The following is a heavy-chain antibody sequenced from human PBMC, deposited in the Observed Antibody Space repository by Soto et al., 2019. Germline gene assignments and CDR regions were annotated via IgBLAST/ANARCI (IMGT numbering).Heavy chain of an antibody. D-gene: IGHD3-10*01. J-gene: IGHJ6*02. CDR1: GYTFTGYY. CDR3: ARDRVTRVRGEEYYYYGMDV. Sequence: GAXVKVSCKASGYTFTGYYMHWVRQAPGQGLEWMGWINPNSGGTNYAQKFQGWVTMTRDTSISTAYMELSRLRSDDTAVYYCARDRVTRVRGEEYYYYGMDVWGQGTTVTVSS. V-gene: IGHV1-2*04. CDR2: INPNSGGT.